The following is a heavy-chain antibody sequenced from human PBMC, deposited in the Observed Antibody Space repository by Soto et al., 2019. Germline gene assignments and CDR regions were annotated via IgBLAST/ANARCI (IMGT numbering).Heavy chain of an antibody. CDR2: ISHDGTNK. V-gene: IGHV3-30*04. D-gene: IGHD1-26*01. CDR3: ASYYKWELIGGTFDY. Sequence: QVQLVESGGGVVQPGRSLRVSCAASGLTFSSHAMPWVRQAPGKGLEWVAVISHDGTNKYYLDSVKGRFTISRDNSENTLYLQMNSLSVEDTAVYNCASYYKWELIGGTFDYWGQGTLVTVSA. J-gene: IGHJ4*02. CDR1: GLTFSSHA.